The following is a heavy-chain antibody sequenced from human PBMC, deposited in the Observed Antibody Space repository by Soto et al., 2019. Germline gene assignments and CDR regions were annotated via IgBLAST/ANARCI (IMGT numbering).Heavy chain of an antibody. CDR3: ATYYCLSGKCYYFDH. Sequence: ETLSLTCTVSGGSISGHYWSWIRQTPGKGLEWIGDIFYSGRSDYNPSLRSRVSFSVDTSKNQLSLTLISVTAADTAVYYCATYYCLSGKCYYFDHWGEGTLVTVSS. D-gene: IGHD2-21*01. V-gene: IGHV4-59*11. J-gene: IGHJ4*02. CDR1: GGSISGHY. CDR2: IFYSGRS.